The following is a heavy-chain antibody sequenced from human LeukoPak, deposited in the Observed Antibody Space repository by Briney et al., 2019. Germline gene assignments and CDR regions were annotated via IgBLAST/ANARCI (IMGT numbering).Heavy chain of an antibody. CDR2: MNEDGSHK. CDR3: AELGITMIGGV. CDR1: GFTLTTYW. D-gene: IGHD3-10*02. Sequence: GGSLRLSCAASGFTLTTYWMAWVRQAPGKGLEWVANMNEDGSHKNYLDSVKGRVTISRDNTKTSVFLQMNSLRAEDTAVYYCAELGITMIGGVWGKGPTVTISS. V-gene: IGHV3-7*01. J-gene: IGHJ6*04.